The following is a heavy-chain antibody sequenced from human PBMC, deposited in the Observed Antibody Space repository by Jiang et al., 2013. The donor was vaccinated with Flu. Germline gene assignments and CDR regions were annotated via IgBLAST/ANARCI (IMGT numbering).Heavy chain of an antibody. CDR1: GLSLSTSGVG. D-gene: IGHD1-26*01. CDR3: AHRLRGGTRALFDAFDI. V-gene: IGHV2-5*02. Sequence: KPTQTLTLTCTFSGLSLSTSGVGVGWIRQPPGKALEWLAVIYWDDDERYSPSLKSRLTITKDTSKNQVVFTMTNMEPVDTGTYFCAHRLRGGTRALFDAFDIWGQGTMVIVSS. J-gene: IGHJ3*02. CDR2: IYWDDDE.